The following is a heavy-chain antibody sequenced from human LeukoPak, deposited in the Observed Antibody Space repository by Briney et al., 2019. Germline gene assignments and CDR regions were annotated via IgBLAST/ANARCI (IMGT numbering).Heavy chain of an antibody. J-gene: IGHJ3*02. CDR3: AREGYYGAFDI. CDR1: GFTFSDYS. CDR2: IGANSAI. D-gene: IGHD3-10*01. V-gene: IGHV3-48*02. Sequence: GGSLRLSWAASGFTFSDYSMNWVRQAPGKGLEWVSYIGANSAIYYADSVKGRFTISRDNAKNSLSLQMNSLRDDDTAVYYCAREGYYGAFDIWGQGTMVTVSS.